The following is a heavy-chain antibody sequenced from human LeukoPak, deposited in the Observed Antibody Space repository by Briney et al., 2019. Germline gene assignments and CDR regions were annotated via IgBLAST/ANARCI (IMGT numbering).Heavy chain of an antibody. V-gene: IGHV5-51*01. CDR3: ARQEYCSGGSCYTWFDP. D-gene: IGHD2-15*01. CDR2: IWPSDSDT. J-gene: IGHJ5*02. CDR1: GYTFTNYW. Sequence: GESLKISCKGSGYTFTNYWIGWVRQMPGKGLEWMGIIWPSDSDTRYSPSFQGQVTISADKSISTAYLQWSSLKASDTAMYYCARQEYCSGGSCYTWFDPWGQGTLVTVSS.